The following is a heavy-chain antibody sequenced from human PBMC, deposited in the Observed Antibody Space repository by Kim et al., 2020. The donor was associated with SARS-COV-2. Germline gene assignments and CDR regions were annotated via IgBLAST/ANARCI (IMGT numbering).Heavy chain of an antibody. CDR2: IKQDGSEK. D-gene: IGHD2-2*01. CDR1: GFTFSSYW. Sequence: GGSLRLSCAASGFTFSSYWMSWVRQAPGKGLEWVSNIKQDGSEKYYVDSVKGRFTISRDNAKNSLYLQMNSLRAEDTAVYYCARGRVPAAPKWGGQGTLVTVSS. V-gene: IGHV3-7*01. CDR3: ARGRVPAAPKW. J-gene: IGHJ4*02.